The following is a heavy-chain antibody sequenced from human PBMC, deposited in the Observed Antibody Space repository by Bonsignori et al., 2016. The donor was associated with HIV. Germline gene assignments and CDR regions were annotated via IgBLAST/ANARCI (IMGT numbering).Heavy chain of an antibody. Sequence: WIRQPPGKGLEWIGEINHSGSTNYNPSLKSRVTISVDTSKNQFSLKLSSVTAADTAVYYCARRPNLLCSSTSCYTVDYWGQGTLVTVSS. CDR3: ARRPNLLCSSTSCYTVDY. D-gene: IGHD2-2*02. J-gene: IGHJ4*02. V-gene: IGHV4-34*01. CDR2: INHSGST.